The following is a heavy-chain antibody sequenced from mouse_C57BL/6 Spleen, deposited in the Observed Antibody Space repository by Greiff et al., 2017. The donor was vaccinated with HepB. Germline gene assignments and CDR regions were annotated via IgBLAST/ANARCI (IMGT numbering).Heavy chain of an antibody. V-gene: IGHV1-55*01. J-gene: IGHJ4*01. CDR2: IYPGSGST. CDR3: AREGGCIRAMDY. CDR1: GYTFTSYW. Sequence: QVQLQQPGAELVMPGASVKMSCKASGYTFTSYWITWVKQRPGQGLEWIGDIYPGSGSTNYNEKFKSKATLTVDTSSSTAYMQLSSLTSEDSAVYYCAREGGCIRAMDYWGQGTSVTVSS. D-gene: IGHD1-1*01.